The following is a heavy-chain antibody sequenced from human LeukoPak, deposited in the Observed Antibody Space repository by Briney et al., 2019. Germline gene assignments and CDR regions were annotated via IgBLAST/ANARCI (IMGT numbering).Heavy chain of an antibody. V-gene: IGHV1-8*01. CDR1: GYTFTSYD. CDR3: AGRTYYGSGPFDP. Sequence: ASVKVSCKASGYTFTSYDINWVRQATGQGLEWMGWMNTNSGNTGYAQKFQGRVTMTRNTSISTAYMELSSLRSEDTAVYYCAGRTYYGSGPFDPWGQGTLVTVSS. CDR2: MNTNSGNT. D-gene: IGHD3-10*01. J-gene: IGHJ5*02.